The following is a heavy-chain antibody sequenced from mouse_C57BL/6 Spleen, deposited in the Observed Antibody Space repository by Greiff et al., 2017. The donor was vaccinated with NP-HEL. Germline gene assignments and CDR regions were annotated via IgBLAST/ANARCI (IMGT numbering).Heavy chain of an antibody. Sequence: EVQLQQSGGGLVQPGGSMKLSCVASGFTFSNYWMNWVRQSPEKGLEWVAQIRLKSDNYATHYAESVKGRFTISRDDSKSSVYLQMNNLRAEDTGIYYCTGVLWPEIAYWGQGTLVTVSA. D-gene: IGHD1-1*02. CDR3: TGVLWPEIAY. CDR2: IRLKSDNYAT. V-gene: IGHV6-3*01. CDR1: GFTFSNYW. J-gene: IGHJ3*01.